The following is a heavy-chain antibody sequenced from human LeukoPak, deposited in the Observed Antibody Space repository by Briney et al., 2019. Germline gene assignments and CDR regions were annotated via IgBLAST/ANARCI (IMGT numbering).Heavy chain of an antibody. Sequence: GASVKVSCKASGGTFSSYAISWVRQAPGQGLEWMGRIIPILGIANYAQKFQGRVTITADKSTSTAYMELSSLRSEDTAVYYCARVLVVVAAPYYYGMDVWGQGTTVTVSS. D-gene: IGHD2-15*01. CDR1: GGTFSSYA. CDR3: ARVLVVVAAPYYYGMDV. J-gene: IGHJ6*02. CDR2: IIPILGIA. V-gene: IGHV1-69*04.